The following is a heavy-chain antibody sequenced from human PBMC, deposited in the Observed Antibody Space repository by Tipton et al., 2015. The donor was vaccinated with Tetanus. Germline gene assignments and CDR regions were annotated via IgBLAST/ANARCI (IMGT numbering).Heavy chain of an antibody. CDR3: ARDQGGGRVVRLNWFDP. D-gene: IGHD6-6*01. CDR1: GGSISGSPYF. V-gene: IGHV4-31*02. Sequence: LRLSCTVSGGSISGSPYFWNWIRQRPGKGPEWIGYIYYSGSTYYNPSFKSRVSMSVDTSKNQFSLNLTSVTAADTAVYYCARDQGGGRVVRLNWFDPWGQGALVTVSS. CDR2: IYYSGST. J-gene: IGHJ5*02.